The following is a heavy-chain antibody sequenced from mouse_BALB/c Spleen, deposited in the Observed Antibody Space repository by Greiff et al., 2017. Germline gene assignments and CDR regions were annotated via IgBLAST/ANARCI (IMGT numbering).Heavy chain of an antibody. CDR2: ISSGGSYT. Sequence: EVHLVESGGDLVKPGGSLKLSCAASGFTFSSYGMSWVRQTPDKRLEWVATISSGGSYTYYPDSVKGRFTISRDNAKNTLYLQMSSLKSEDTAMYYCARRSTVEDWYFDVWGAGTTVTVSS. D-gene: IGHD1-1*01. J-gene: IGHJ1*01. V-gene: IGHV5-6*01. CDR3: ARRSTVEDWYFDV. CDR1: GFTFSSYG.